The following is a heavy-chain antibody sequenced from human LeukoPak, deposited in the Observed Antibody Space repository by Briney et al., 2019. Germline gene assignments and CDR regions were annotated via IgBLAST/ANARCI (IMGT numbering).Heavy chain of an antibody. CDR2: MYQTGSS. CDR3: ARQSRMATTIDY. J-gene: IGHJ4*02. V-gene: IGHV4-38-2*02. Sequence: SETLSLTCSVSGYSIGSGHYWGWIRQPPGKGLEWIGSMYQTGSSYYSPSLKSRVTISLDTSKNQFSLKLSSVTAADTAVYYCARQSRMATTIDYWGQGTLVTVSS. CDR1: GYSIGSGHY. D-gene: IGHD5-24*01.